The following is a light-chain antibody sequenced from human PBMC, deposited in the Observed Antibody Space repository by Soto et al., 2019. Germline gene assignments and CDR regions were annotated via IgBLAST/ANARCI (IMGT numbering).Light chain of an antibody. CDR2: SNN. CDR3: AAWDDSLNGSHVV. Sequence: QAVVTQPPSASGTPGQRVTLSCSGSSSNIGSNTVNWYQQLPGTAPKLLIYSNNQRPSGVPDRFSGSKSGTSASLAISGLQSEDEADYYCAAWDDSLNGSHVVFGGGTQLTVL. J-gene: IGLJ2*01. CDR1: SSNIGSNT. V-gene: IGLV1-44*01.